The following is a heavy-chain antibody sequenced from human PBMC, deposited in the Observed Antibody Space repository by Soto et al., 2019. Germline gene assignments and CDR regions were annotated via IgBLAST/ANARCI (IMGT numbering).Heavy chain of an antibody. CDR1: GFTFSSYG. CDR2: IWYDGSNK. Sequence: QVQLVESGGGVVQPGRSLRLSCAASGFTFSSYGMHWVRQAPGKGLEWVAVIWYDGSNKYYADSVKGRFTISRDNSKNTLYLQMNSLRAEDTAVYYCAREATSYCSGGSCYYYYYMDVWGKGTTVTVSS. D-gene: IGHD2-15*01. CDR3: AREATSYCSGGSCYYYYYMDV. V-gene: IGHV3-33*01. J-gene: IGHJ6*03.